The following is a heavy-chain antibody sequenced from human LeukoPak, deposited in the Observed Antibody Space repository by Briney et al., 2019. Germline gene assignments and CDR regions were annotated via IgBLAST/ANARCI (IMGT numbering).Heavy chain of an antibody. V-gene: IGHV4-39*01. CDR2: VYYSGST. J-gene: IGHJ4*02. D-gene: IGHD3-10*01. CDR3: ARLLYGSGSYSNIFDS. CDR1: GGSISSSSYY. Sequence: SETLSLTCTVSGGSISSSSYYWGWIRQPPGKGLEWIGNVYYSGSTYYNPSLRSRVTISVDTSKNQFSLKLSSVTAADTAVYYCARLLYGSGSYSNIFDSWGQGTLVTVSS.